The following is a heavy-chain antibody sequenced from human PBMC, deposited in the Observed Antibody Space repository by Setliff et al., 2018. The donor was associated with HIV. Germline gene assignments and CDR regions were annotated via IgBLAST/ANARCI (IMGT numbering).Heavy chain of an antibody. CDR1: GVSISNYY. Sequence: PSETLSLTCTVSGVSISNYYWSWIRQPPGKGLEWIGYIDNSGNTNYSPSLKSRITISRDTSKNQFSLKLNSVTAADAAVYYCARSTPSVGYISEHWGQGTLVTVSS. V-gene: IGHV4-59*01. CDR2: IDNSGNT. D-gene: IGHD5-12*01. J-gene: IGHJ4*02. CDR3: ARSTPSVGYISEH.